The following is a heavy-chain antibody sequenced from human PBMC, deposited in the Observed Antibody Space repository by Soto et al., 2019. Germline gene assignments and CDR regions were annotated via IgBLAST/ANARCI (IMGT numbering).Heavy chain of an antibody. Sequence: SLRLSCAASGFTFSSYAMHWVRQAPGKGLEWVAVISYDGSNKYYADSVKGRFTISRDNARNSLYLQMNSLRAEDTAVYYCARDIDGGGQGTLVTVSS. CDR3: ARDIDG. D-gene: IGHD2-15*01. V-gene: IGHV3-30-3*01. CDR2: ISYDGSNK. J-gene: IGHJ4*02. CDR1: GFTFSSYA.